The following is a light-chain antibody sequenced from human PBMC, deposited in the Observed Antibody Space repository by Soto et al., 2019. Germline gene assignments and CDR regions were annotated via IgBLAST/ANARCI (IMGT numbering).Light chain of an antibody. J-gene: IGKJ1*01. CDR3: QQYGSSPWT. V-gene: IGKV3-20*01. Sequence: EIVLTQSPGTLSLSPGERATLSCRASQSVSSSYLAWYQHKPGQAPRPLIYGASSRAIGIPDRFSGSGSGTDFTLTISRREPEDFAVYYCQQYGSSPWTFGQGNKVEIK. CDR1: QSVSSSY. CDR2: GAS.